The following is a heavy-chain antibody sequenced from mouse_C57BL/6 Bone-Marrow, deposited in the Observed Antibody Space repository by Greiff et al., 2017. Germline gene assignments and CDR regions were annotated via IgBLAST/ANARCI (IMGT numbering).Heavy chain of an antibody. CDR3: AREKTFPGRYFDV. CDR1: GFTFSSYA. Sequence: EVKLVESGGGLVKPGGSLKLSCAASGFTFSSYAMSWVRQTPEKRLEWVATISDGGSYTYYPDNVKGRFTISRDNAKNNLYLQMSHLKSEDTAMYYCAREKTFPGRYFDVWGTGTTVTVSS. V-gene: IGHV5-4*01. CDR2: ISDGGSYT. D-gene: IGHD1-1*01. J-gene: IGHJ1*03.